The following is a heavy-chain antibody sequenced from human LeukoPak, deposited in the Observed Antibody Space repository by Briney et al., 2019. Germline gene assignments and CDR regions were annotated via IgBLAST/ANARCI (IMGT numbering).Heavy chain of an antibody. CDR3: ARPYFCSSSTCSYGLAY. CDR2: MSSDGTNQ. J-gene: IGHJ4*02. Sequence: PGGSLRLSCAASGFTLRNYAMHWVRQAPGKGLEWVSVMSSDGTNQHYVDSVKSRFTISRDTSKNTVFLQMDSLRVEDTAMYYCARPYFCSSSTCSYGLAYWGKGTLVTVSS. CDR1: GFTLRNYA. V-gene: IGHV3-30*04. D-gene: IGHD2-2*01.